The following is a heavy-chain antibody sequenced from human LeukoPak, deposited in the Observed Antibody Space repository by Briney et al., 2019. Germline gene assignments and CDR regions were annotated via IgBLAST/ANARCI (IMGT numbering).Heavy chain of an antibody. Sequence: SETLSLTCTVSGGSISSSSYYWGWIRQPPGKGLEWIGSIYYSGSTYYNPSLKSRVTISVDTSKNQFSLKLSSVTAADTAVYYCAREWVPDYSSGWYVVYWGQGTLVTVSS. CDR2: IYYSGST. V-gene: IGHV4-39*07. J-gene: IGHJ4*02. D-gene: IGHD6-19*01. CDR1: GGSISSSSYY. CDR3: AREWVPDYSSGWYVVY.